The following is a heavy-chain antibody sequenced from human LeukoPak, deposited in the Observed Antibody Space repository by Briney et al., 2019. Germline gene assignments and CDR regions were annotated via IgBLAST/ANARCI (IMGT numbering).Heavy chain of an antibody. CDR1: GGSISSYY. CDR2: IYYSGST. CDR3: AGSSYYYDSSGYYYYFDY. D-gene: IGHD3-22*01. V-gene: IGHV4-59*01. J-gene: IGHJ4*02. Sequence: EPSETLSLTCTVSGGSISSYYWSWIRQPPGKGLEWIGYIYYSGSTNYNPSLKSRVTISVDTSKNQFSLKLSSVTAADTAVYYCAGSSYYYDSSGYYYYFDYWGQGTLVTVSS.